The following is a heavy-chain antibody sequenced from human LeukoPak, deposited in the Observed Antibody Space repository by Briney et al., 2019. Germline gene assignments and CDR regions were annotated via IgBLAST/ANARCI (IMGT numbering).Heavy chain of an antibody. J-gene: IGHJ4*02. CDR1: GLTFSSYA. CDR3: AKIDYYGSGSYYRHFDY. V-gene: IGHV3-23*01. Sequence: PGGPLRLSCAASGLTFSSYAMSWVRQAPGKGLEWVSAMSGSGGSTYYADSVKGRFTISRDNSKNTLYLQMNSLRPEDTAVYYCAKIDYYGSGSYYRHFDYWGQGTLVTVSS. CDR2: MSGSGGST. D-gene: IGHD3-10*01.